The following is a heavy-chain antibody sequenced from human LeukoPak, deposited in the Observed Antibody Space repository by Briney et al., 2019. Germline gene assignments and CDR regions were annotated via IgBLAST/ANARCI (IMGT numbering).Heavy chain of an antibody. D-gene: IGHD2-15*01. CDR1: GFTFSSYG. CDR2: IWYDGSNK. Sequence: GGSLSLSCAASGFTFSSYGMHWVRQAPGKGLEWVAVIWYDGSNKYYADSVKGRFTISRDNSKNTLYLQMNSLRAEDTAVYYCTVRDEYCSGGSCYRDYYYYGMDVWGKGTTVTVSS. J-gene: IGHJ6*04. V-gene: IGHV3-33*01. CDR3: TVRDEYCSGGSCYRDYYYYGMDV.